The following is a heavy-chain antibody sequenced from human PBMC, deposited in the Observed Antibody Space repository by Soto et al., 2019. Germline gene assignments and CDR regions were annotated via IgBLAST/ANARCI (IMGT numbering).Heavy chain of an antibody. D-gene: IGHD1-26*01. CDR1: GYRFSTYW. V-gene: IGHV5-51*01. CDR3: ARLGGIVDTGTWIQ. Sequence: PGESLKISCKASGYRFSTYWIGLVRQRPGKGPEWMAIIYPGDSDTRENPSFQGQVTISADKSSNTVHLQWRSLKASDTAIYYCARLGGIVDTGTWIQWGQGTPVTVSS. J-gene: IGHJ4*02. CDR2: IYPGDSDT.